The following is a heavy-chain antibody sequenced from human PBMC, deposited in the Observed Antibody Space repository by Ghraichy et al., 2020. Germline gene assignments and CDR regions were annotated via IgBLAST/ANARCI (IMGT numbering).Heavy chain of an antibody. V-gene: IGHV3-48*01. CDR3: ARDPERIALAEFDY. D-gene: IGHD6-13*01. J-gene: IGHJ4*02. Sequence: GGSLRLSCAASGFTFSSYSMNWVRQAPGKGLEWVSYISSSSSTIYYADSVKGRFTISRDNAKNSLYLQMNSLRAEDTAVYYCARDPERIALAEFDYWGQGTLVTVSS. CDR2: ISSSSSTI. CDR1: GFTFSSYS.